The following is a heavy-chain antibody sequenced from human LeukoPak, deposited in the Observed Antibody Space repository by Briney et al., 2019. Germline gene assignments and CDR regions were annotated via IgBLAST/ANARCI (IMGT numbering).Heavy chain of an antibody. V-gene: IGHV3-23*01. CDR1: GFTFSSYA. D-gene: IGHD3-22*01. CDR3: AKDRLKFSSGYYPDY. J-gene: IGHJ4*02. Sequence: GGSLRLSCAASGFTFSSYAMSWVRQAPGKGLEWVPAISGSGGSTYYADSVKGRFTISRDNSKNTLYLQMNSLRAEDTAVYYCAKDRLKFSSGYYPDYWGQGTLVTVSS. CDR2: ISGSGGST.